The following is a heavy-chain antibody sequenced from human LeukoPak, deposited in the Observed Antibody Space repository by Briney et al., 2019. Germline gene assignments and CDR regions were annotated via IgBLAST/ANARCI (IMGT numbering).Heavy chain of an antibody. V-gene: IGHV3-74*01. CDR3: ARDPCSGGSCYIGAFDI. D-gene: IGHD2-15*01. J-gene: IGHJ3*02. Sequence: GGSLRLSCSVSGFTFSTYWMHWVRQAPGKGLVWVSRINGDGTITYYADSVKGRFTISRDNAKNTLYLQMNSLRAEDTAVYYCARDPCSGGSCYIGAFDIWGQGTMVTVSS. CDR2: INGDGTIT. CDR1: GFTFSTYW.